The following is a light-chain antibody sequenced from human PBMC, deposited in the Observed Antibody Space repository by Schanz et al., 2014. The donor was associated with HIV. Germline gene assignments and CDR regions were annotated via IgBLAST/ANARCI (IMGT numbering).Light chain of an antibody. CDR3: QQLNSFPYT. Sequence: IQLTQSPSSLSASVGDRVTITCRASQGISSYLAWYQQKPGKAPNLLIYAASTLHTGVPLRFSGSGSGTDFTLTINGLQPDDFATYYCQQLNSFPYTFGQGTMLEI. V-gene: IGKV1-9*01. CDR2: AAS. J-gene: IGKJ2*01. CDR1: QGISSY.